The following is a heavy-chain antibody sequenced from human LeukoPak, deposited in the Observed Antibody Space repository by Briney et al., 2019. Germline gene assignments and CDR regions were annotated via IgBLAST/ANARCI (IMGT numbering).Heavy chain of an antibody. CDR2: INHSGST. CDR3: ARRGTYSDYEDY. Sequence: SETLSLTCAVYGGSFSGYYWSWIRQPPGKGLEWIGEINHSGSTNYNPSLKSRVTISVDTSKNQFSLKLSSVTAADTAVYYCARRGTYSDYEDYWGQGTLVTVSS. CDR1: GGSFSGYY. V-gene: IGHV4-34*01. D-gene: IGHD4-11*01. J-gene: IGHJ4*02.